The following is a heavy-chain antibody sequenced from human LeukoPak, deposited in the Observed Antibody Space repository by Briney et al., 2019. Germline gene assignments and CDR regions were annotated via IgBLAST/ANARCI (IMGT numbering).Heavy chain of an antibody. CDR2: ISAYNGNT. CDR1: GYTFTSYG. D-gene: IGHD6-19*01. Sequence: GASVKVSCKASGYTFTSYGISWVRQAPGQGLEWMGWISAYNGNTNYAQKFQGRVTITADKSTSTAYMELSSLRSEDTAVYYCARIKYSSGWSVNYYYYYMDVWGKGTTVTVSS. CDR3: ARIKYSSGWSVNYYYYYMDV. V-gene: IGHV1-18*01. J-gene: IGHJ6*03.